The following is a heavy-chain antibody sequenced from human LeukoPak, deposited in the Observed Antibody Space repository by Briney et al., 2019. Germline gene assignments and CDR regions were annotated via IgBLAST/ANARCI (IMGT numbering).Heavy chain of an antibody. J-gene: IGHJ4*02. D-gene: IGHD2-21*02. CDR1: GFTFSSYA. CDR2: ISHDGSNK. V-gene: IGHV3-30-3*01. CDR3: ARDSYTYCGGDCYIDS. Sequence: PGGSLRLSCAASGFTFSSYAMHWVRQAPGKGLEWVAVISHDGSNKYYADSVKGRFTISRDNSKNTLYLQMNSLRAEDTAVYYCARDSYTYCGGDCYIDSWGQGTLVTVSS.